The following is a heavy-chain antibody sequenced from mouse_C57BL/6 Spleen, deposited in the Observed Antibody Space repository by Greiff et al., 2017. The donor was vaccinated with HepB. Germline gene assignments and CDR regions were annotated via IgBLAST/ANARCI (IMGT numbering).Heavy chain of an antibody. CDR2: ISYDGSN. J-gene: IGHJ3*01. D-gene: IGHD1-1*01. CDR1: GYSITSGYY. Sequence: EVKLMESGPGLVKPSQSLSLTCSVTGYSITSGYYWNWIRQFPGNKLEWMGYISYDGSNNYNPSLKNRISITRDTSKNQFFLKLNSVTTEDTATYYCATYYYGSSYLFAYWGQGTLVTVSA. V-gene: IGHV3-6*01. CDR3: ATYYYGSSYLFAY.